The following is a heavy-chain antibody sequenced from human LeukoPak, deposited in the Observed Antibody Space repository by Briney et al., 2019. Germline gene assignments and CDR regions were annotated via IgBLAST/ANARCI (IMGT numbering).Heavy chain of an antibody. V-gene: IGHV3-30*04. CDR2: ISNDGSKN. CDR3: ARDPLVRAVIGCAFDI. D-gene: IGHD3-10*01. CDR1: GFTFSIYS. J-gene: IGHJ3*02. Sequence: GGSLRLSCAASGFTFSIYSIHWVRQAPGKGLEWVAGISNDGSKNYHTDSVKGRFTISRDNSKNTLYLQMNSLRDEDTAVYYCARDPLVRAVIGCAFDIWGQGTVVTVSS.